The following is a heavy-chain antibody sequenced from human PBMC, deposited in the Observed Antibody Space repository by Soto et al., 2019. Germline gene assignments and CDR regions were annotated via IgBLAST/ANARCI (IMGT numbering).Heavy chain of an antibody. CDR1: GGTFSSYT. CDR2: IIPILGIA. V-gene: IGHV1-69*02. D-gene: IGHD2-15*01. CDR3: ARGCEDDAFDI. Sequence: QVQLVQSGAEVKKPGSSVKVSCKASGGTFSSYTISWVRQAPGQGLEWMGRIIPILGIANYAQKFQGRVTITADKSTSTAYMELSSLRSEDTAVYYCARGCEDDAFDIWGQGTMVTVSS. J-gene: IGHJ3*02.